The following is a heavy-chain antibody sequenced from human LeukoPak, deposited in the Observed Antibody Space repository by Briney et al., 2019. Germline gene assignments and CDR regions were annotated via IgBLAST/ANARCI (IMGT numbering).Heavy chain of an antibody. J-gene: IGHJ4*02. V-gene: IGHV4-30-4*01. CDR2: IYYSGST. D-gene: IGHD3-10*01. Sequence: RASETLSLTCTVSGGSISSGDYYWSWIRKPPGKGLEWIGYIYYSGSTYYNPSLKSRVIISVVPSKNELSLELTSGTGAGTAGAYGARGSGDVSGTGVFDYWGQGTLVTVSS. CDR1: GGSISSGDYY. CDR3: ARGSGDVSGTGVFDY.